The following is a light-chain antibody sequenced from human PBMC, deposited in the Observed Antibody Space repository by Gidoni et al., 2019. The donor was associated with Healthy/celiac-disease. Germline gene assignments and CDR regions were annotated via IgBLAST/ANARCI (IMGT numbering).Light chain of an antibody. V-gene: IGKV3-20*01. Sequence: IVLTQSPGTLSLSPGERATLSCRASQSVSSSYLAWYQQKPGQAPGLLIYAASSRATGIPDRFSGSGSGTDFTLTISRLEPEDFAVYYCQQYGSSPPITFGQGTRLEIK. CDR2: AAS. CDR1: QSVSSSY. CDR3: QQYGSSPPIT. J-gene: IGKJ5*01.